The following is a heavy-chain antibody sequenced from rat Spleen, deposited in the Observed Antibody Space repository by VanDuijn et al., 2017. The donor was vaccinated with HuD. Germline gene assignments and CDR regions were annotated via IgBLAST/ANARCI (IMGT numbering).Heavy chain of an antibody. CDR1: GFTFSDYN. J-gene: IGHJ2*01. V-gene: IGHV5-7*01. Sequence: EVQLVESGGGLVQPGRSLKLSCAASGFTFSDYNMAWVRQAPKKGLEWVATISYDGSSTYYRDSVKGRFTISRDNAKSTLYLQMDSLRSEDTATYYCARLGYTYDYWGQGVMVTVSS. CDR2: ISYDGSST. CDR3: ARLGYTYDY. D-gene: IGHD1-4*01.